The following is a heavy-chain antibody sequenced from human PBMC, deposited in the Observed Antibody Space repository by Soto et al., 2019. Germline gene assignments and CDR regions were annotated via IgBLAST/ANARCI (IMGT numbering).Heavy chain of an antibody. D-gene: IGHD6-13*01. CDR3: ENIPIGRGDSSAGFDI. CDR1: GFTFSSYG. V-gene: IGHV3-30*18. J-gene: IGHJ3*02. Sequence: QVQLVESGGGVVQPGRSLRLSCAASGFTFSSYGMHWVRQAPGKGLEWVAVISYDGSNKYYADSVKGRFTISRDNTKNTLYLQMNSLRAEDTAVYYCENIPIGRGDSSAGFDIWGQGTMVTVSS. CDR2: ISYDGSNK.